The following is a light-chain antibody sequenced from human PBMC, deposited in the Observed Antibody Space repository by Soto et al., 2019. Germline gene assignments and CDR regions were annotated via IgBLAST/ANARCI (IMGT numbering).Light chain of an antibody. Sequence: QSVLTQPASGSGSPGQSITISCSGTSSDVGGYKYVSWYQQHPGKAPKLMIYDVTSRPSGVSNRFSGSKSGNTASLTISGLQAEDEADYYCSSYTSTTTLLFGGGTKLTVL. V-gene: IGLV2-14*01. CDR3: SSYTSTTTLL. CDR1: SSDVGGYKY. CDR2: DVT. J-gene: IGLJ2*01.